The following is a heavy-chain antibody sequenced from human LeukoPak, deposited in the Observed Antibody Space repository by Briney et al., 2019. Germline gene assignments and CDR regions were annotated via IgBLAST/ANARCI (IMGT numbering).Heavy chain of an antibody. Sequence: SQTLSLTCTVSGASISSGTYYWSWIRQHPGQGLDWIGYIYYNRSIYYNPSLKSRVTISVDTSKNQFSLKLSSVTAADTAVYYCARDLLDTAMVHYWYFDLWGRGTLVTVSS. V-gene: IGHV4-31*03. CDR1: GASISSGTYY. J-gene: IGHJ2*01. CDR2: IYYNRSI. D-gene: IGHD5-18*01. CDR3: ARDLLDTAMVHYWYFDL.